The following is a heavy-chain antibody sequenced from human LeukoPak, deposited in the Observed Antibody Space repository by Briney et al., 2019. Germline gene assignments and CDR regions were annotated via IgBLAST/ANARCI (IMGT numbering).Heavy chain of an antibody. D-gene: IGHD6-19*01. CDR2: IRSKAYGGTT. V-gene: IGHV3-49*04. Sequence: GGSLRLSCTASGFTFGDYAMSWVRQAPGKGLEWVGFIRSKAYGGTTEYAASVKGRFAISRDDSKSIAYLQMNSLKTEDTAVYYCTRGRGYSSGWYTDAFDIWGQGTMVTVSS. CDR1: GFTFGDYA. CDR3: TRGRGYSSGWYTDAFDI. J-gene: IGHJ3*02.